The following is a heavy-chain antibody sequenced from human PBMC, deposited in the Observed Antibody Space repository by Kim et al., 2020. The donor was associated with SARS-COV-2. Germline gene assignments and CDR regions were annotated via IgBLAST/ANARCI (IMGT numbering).Heavy chain of an antibody. V-gene: IGHV1-18*01. J-gene: IGHJ4*02. CDR2: VSGYNDDT. CDR3: ARDLVVGGGRPSYYDGSGYYVH. D-gene: IGHD3-22*01. CDR1: GYSFNNYG. Sequence: ASVKVSCKASGYSFNNYGITWVRQAPGQGPEWMGWVSGYNDDTYYAQKFQGRVSMTTDTSTRTAFMELRSLRSDDTAVYYCARDLVVGGGRPSYYDGSGYYVHWGQGTLVTVSS.